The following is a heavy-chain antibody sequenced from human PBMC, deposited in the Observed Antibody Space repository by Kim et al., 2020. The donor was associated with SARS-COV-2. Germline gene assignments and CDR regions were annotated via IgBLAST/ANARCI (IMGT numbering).Heavy chain of an antibody. J-gene: IGHJ6*03. Sequence: GRFTISRDNSKNTLYLQMNSLRAEDTAVYYCAKEANWDTIYYYYYYMDVWGKGTTVTVSS. V-gene: IGHV3-30*02. D-gene: IGHD7-27*01. CDR3: AKEANWDTIYYYYYYMDV.